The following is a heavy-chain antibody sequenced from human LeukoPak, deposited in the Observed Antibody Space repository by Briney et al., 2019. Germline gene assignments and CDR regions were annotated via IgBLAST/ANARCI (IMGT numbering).Heavy chain of an antibody. J-gene: IGHJ1*01. V-gene: IGHV4-34*01. CDR3: ARDPVTTPEYFQH. D-gene: IGHD4-17*01. CDR2: INHSGST. CDR1: GGSFSGSF. Sequence: SETLSLTCGVNGGSFSGSFWSWIRQPPGKGLEWIGEINHSGSTKYNPSLKSRVTISVDTSKNQFSLKLSSVTAADTAVYYCARDPVTTPEYFQHWGQDTLVTVSS.